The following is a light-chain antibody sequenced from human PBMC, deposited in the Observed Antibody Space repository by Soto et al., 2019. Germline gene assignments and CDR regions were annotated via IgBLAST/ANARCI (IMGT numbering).Light chain of an antibody. CDR3: QQYNSYSGT. Sequence: DVHITHSPCTLCASVGDRVTITCRASQSISSWLAWYQQKPGKAPKLLIYDASSLESGVPSRFSGSGSGTEFTLTISSLQPDDFATYYCQQYNSYSGTFGQGTKVDIK. CDR1: QSISSW. J-gene: IGKJ1*01. CDR2: DAS. V-gene: IGKV1-5*01.